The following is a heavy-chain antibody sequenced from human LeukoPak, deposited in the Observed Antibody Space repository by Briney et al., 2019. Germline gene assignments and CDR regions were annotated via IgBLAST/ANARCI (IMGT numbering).Heavy chain of an antibody. CDR1: GGSISSYY. Sequence: PSETLSLTCTVSGGSISSYYWSWFRQPPGKGLEWIGYIYYSGSTNYNPSLKSRVTISVDTSKNQFSLKLRSVTAADTAVYFCAREASRAGTYYFDYWGQGTLLTVSS. CDR2: IYYSGST. CDR3: AREASRAGTYYFDY. V-gene: IGHV4-59*01. D-gene: IGHD3-10*01. J-gene: IGHJ4*02.